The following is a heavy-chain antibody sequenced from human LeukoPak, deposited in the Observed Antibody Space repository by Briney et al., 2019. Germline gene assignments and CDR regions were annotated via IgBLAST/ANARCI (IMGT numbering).Heavy chain of an antibody. CDR3: AKINNDDDY. CDR1: GFTFTTFG. V-gene: IGHV3-30*18. D-gene: IGHD1/OR15-1a*01. J-gene: IGHJ4*02. CDR2: ISPDGKIE. Sequence: GESLRLSCAASGFTFTTFGIHWVRQAPGKGLEWVAAISPDGKIEYYTDSVKGRFTVSRDNSKNMIYLQMNSLRGEDSAVYFCAKINNDDDYWGQGALVTVSS.